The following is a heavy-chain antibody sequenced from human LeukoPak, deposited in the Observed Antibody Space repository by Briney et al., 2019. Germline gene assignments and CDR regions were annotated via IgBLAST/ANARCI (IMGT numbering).Heavy chain of an antibody. CDR2: ISGSSSYI. D-gene: IGHD5-24*01. CDR3: ASVEMATMIFDY. J-gene: IGHJ4*02. CDR1: GFTFSSYS. Sequence: TGGSLRLSCAASGFTFSSYSMNWVRQAPGKGLEWVSSISGSSSYIYYADSVKGRFTISRDNSKNTLYLQMNSLRAEDTAVYYCASVEMATMIFDYWGQGTLVTVSS. V-gene: IGHV3-21*04.